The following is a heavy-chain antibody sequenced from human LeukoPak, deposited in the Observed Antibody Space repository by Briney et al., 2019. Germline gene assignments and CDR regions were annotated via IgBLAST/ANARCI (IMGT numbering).Heavy chain of an antibody. Sequence: PSETLSLTCTVSGGSISSYYWSWIRQPPGKGLEWIGYIYYIGSTNYNPSLKSQVTMSVDTSKNQFSLKLSSVTAADTAVYYCARQVVVVVAATAKNWFDPWGQGTLVTVSS. D-gene: IGHD2-15*01. J-gene: IGHJ5*02. CDR2: IYYIGST. V-gene: IGHV4-59*08. CDR1: GGSISSYY. CDR3: ARQVVVVVAATAKNWFDP.